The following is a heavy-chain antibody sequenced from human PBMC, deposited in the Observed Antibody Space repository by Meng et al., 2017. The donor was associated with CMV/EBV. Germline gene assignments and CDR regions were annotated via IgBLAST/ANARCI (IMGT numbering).Heavy chain of an antibody. V-gene: IGHV3-74*01. CDR3: ARHRQRTTFTPFDY. J-gene: IGHJ4*02. D-gene: IGHD4-17*01. CDR2: IISDESST. CDR1: GFTFSNHW. Sequence: GGSLRPSCAVSGFTFSNHWMHWVRQPPGKGLVWVSRIISDESSTNNADSVKGRFTISRDNAKNTLYLQMNGLRADDTAVCYSARHRQRTTFTPFDYWGQGTLVTVSS.